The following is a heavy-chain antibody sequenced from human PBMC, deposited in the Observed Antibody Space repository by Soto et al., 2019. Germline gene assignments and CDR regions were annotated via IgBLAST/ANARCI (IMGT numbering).Heavy chain of an antibody. V-gene: IGHV3-7*01. CDR3: ARDLVVPAAIVYGMDV. D-gene: IGHD2-2*01. CDR2: IKQDGSEK. Sequence: RGSLRLSCAASGFTFSSYWMSWVRQAPGKGLEWVANIKQDGSEKYYVDSVKGRFTISRDNAKNSLYLQMNSLRAEDTAVYYCARDLVVPAAIVYGMDVWGQGTTVTVSS. CDR1: GFTFSSYW. J-gene: IGHJ6*02.